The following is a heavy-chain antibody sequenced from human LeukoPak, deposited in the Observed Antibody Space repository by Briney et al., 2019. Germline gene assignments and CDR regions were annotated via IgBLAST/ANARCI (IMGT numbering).Heavy chain of an antibody. J-gene: IGHJ5*01. CDR3: ARGGYRSSSTGIDS. Sequence: GGSLRLSCEASGCTFSTYDMHWVRQAAGQPLEWVSGIAPADDSYYADSVKGRFTISREDAKNSLYLQMNNLTPGDTAVYYCARGGYRSSSTGIDSWGQGTLVIVST. V-gene: IGHV3-13*01. D-gene: IGHD6-13*01. CDR1: GCTFSTYD. CDR2: IAPADDS.